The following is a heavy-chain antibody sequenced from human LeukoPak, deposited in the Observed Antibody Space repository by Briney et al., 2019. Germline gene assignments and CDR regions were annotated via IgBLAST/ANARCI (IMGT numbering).Heavy chain of an antibody. J-gene: IGHJ4*02. CDR3: ASVSWEDIVVVPAADPRGY. CDR2: ISSSSSTI. V-gene: IGHV3-48*04. Sequence: GGSLRLSCAASGFTFSSYSMNWVRQAPGKGLEWVSYISSSSSTIYYADSVKGRFTISRDNAKNSLYLQMNSLRAEDTAVYYCASVSWEDIVVVPAADPRGYWGQGTLVTVSS. D-gene: IGHD2-2*01. CDR1: GFTFSSYS.